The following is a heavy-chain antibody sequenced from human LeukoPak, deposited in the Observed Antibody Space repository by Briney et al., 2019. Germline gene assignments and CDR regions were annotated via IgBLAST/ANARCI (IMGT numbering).Heavy chain of an antibody. V-gene: IGHV3-9*03. D-gene: IGHD6-19*01. CDR1: GFTFHDYA. CDR3: AKGGSITVAGDFDY. CDR2: ISWNSGSI. J-gene: IGHJ4*02. Sequence: PGGSLRLSCAASGFTFHDYAMHWVRQAPGKGLEWVSGISWNSGSIHYADSVKGRFTISRDNAKNSLYLQMNSLRAEDMALYYCAKGGSITVAGDFDYWGQGTLVTVSS.